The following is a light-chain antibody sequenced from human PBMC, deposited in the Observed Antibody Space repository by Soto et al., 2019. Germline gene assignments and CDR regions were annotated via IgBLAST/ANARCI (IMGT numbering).Light chain of an antibody. CDR3: QKHGGSPLYT. CDR1: QSVISNY. CDR2: GAS. V-gene: IGKV3-20*01. Sequence: PGDRATLSCRASQSVISNYVAWYQQKPGQAPRLLIYGASTRATDIADRFSGSGSGTDFTLTISRLEPEDFAVYYCQKHGGSPLYTFGQGTKLEIK. J-gene: IGKJ2*01.